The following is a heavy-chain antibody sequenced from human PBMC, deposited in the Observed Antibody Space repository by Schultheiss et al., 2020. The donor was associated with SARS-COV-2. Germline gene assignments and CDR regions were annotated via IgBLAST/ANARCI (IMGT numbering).Heavy chain of an antibody. CDR3: ARYYYGSGMEPLDGYYYYYGMDV. D-gene: IGHD3-10*01. CDR1: GGSVSSVSYY. V-gene: IGHV4-61*01. Sequence: SQTLSLTCTVSGGSVSSVSYYYSWIRQPPGKGLEWIGYTYYSGSTKYNPSLKSRVTISVDTSKNQFSLKLSSVTAADTAVYYCARYYYGSGMEPLDGYYYYYGMDVWGQGTTVTVSS. CDR2: TYYSGST. J-gene: IGHJ6*02.